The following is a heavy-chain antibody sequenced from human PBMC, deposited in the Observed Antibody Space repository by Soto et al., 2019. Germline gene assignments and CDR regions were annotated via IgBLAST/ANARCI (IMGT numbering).Heavy chain of an antibody. J-gene: IGHJ4*02. Sequence: GASVKVSCKASGGTFSSYAISWVRQAPGQGLEWMGGIIPIFGTANYAQKFQGRVTITADESTSTAYMELSSLRSEDTAVYYCARDSFRDGYNQFDYWGQGTLVTVSS. CDR1: GGTFSSYA. CDR3: ARDSFRDGYNQFDY. D-gene: IGHD5-12*01. V-gene: IGHV1-69*13. CDR2: IIPIFGTA.